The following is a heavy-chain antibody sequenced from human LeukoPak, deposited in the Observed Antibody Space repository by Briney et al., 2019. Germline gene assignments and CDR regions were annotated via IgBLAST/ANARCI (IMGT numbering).Heavy chain of an antibody. CDR2: MNHSGST. D-gene: IGHD6-13*01. Sequence: PSETLSLTCAVYGGSFSGYYWSWIRQPPGKGLEWIGEMNHSGSTNYNPSLKSRVTISVDTSKNQFSLKLSSVTAADTAVYYCARHGRYSSSWYRAEWFDPWGQGTLVTVSS. CDR3: ARHGRYSSSWYRAEWFDP. CDR1: GGSFSGYY. V-gene: IGHV4-34*01. J-gene: IGHJ5*02.